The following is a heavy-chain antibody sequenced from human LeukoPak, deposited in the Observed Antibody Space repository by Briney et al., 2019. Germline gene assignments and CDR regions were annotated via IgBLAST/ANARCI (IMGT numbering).Heavy chain of an antibody. CDR1: GSSVSDYY. V-gene: IGHV3-53*01. Sequence: PGGSLRLSCAASGSSVSDYYMNWVRQAPGKGLEWVSFIYSDGSTYYADSVKGRFTISRDNSKNTLYLQMNSLRVEDTAVYYCARDDVPVIWGQGTLVTVSS. J-gene: IGHJ4*02. D-gene: IGHD2/OR15-2a*01. CDR3: ARDDVPVI. CDR2: IYSDGST.